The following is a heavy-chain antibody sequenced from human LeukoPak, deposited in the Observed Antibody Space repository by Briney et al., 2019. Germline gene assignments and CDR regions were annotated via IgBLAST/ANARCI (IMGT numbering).Heavy chain of an antibody. CDR3: ASKLDYYDSSGYCDY. J-gene: IGHJ4*02. CDR1: GFTFSSYA. D-gene: IGHD3-22*01. V-gene: IGHV3-23*01. Sequence: GGSLRLSCAASGFTFSSYAMSWVRQAPGKGLEWVSAISGSGGSTYYADSVKGRFTISRDNSKNTLYLQMNSLRAEDTAVYYCASKLDYYDSSGYCDYWGQGTLVTVSS. CDR2: ISGSGGST.